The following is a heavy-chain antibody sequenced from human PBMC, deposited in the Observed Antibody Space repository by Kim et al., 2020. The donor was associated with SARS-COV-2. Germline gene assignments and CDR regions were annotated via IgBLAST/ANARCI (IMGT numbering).Heavy chain of an antibody. CDR1: GFTFSSYS. CDR2: ISSSSSYI. D-gene: IGHD3-22*01. J-gene: IGHJ4*02. V-gene: IGHV3-21*01. Sequence: GGSLRLSCAASGFTFSSYSMNWVRQAPGKGLEWVSSISSSSSYIYYADSVKGRFTISRDNAKNSLYLQMNSLRAEDTAVYYCARVNVYYYDSSGPVDYWGQGTLVSVSS. CDR3: ARVNVYYYDSSGPVDY.